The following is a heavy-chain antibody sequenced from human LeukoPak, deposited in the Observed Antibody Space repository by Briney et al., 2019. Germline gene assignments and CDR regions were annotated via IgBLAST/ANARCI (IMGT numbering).Heavy chain of an antibody. CDR3: AKEYSGSFSPFPSYFDY. CDR1: GFTFSSYG. J-gene: IGHJ4*02. CDR2: ISGSGAKT. V-gene: IGHV3-23*01. Sequence: GGTLRLSCAASGFTFSSYGMSWVRQAPGKGLEWVSAISGSGAKTYYADFVKGRFTISRDNSKNTLYLQMNSLRAEDTAVYYCAKEYSGSFSPFPSYFDYWGQGTLVTVSS. D-gene: IGHD1-26*01.